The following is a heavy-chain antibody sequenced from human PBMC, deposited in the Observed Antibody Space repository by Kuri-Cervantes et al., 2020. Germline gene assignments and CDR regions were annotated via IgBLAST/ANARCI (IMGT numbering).Heavy chain of an antibody. CDR3: ARGPILTGNEYYFDY. D-gene: IGHD3-9*01. CDR1: GGSFSGYY. J-gene: IGHJ4*02. CDR2: INHSGST. V-gene: IGHV4-34*01. Sequence: SETLSLTCAVYGGSFSGYYWSWIRQPPGKGLEWIGEINHSGSTNYNPSLKSRVTISVDTSKNQFSLKLSSVTAADTAVYYCARGPILTGNEYYFDYWGQGTLVTVSS.